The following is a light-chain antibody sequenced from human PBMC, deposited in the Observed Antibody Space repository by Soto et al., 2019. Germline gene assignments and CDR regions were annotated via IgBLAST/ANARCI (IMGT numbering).Light chain of an antibody. CDR3: CSYAGNYTYV. Sequence: QSVLAQPRSVSGSPGQSVTISCTGTSSDVGGYNYVSWYQQNPGKAPKLMIYDVNKRPSGVPNRFSASKSDNTASLTISGLQADDEADYYCCSYAGNYTYVFGTRTKVTLL. CDR1: SSDVGGYNY. V-gene: IGLV2-11*01. CDR2: DVN. J-gene: IGLJ1*01.